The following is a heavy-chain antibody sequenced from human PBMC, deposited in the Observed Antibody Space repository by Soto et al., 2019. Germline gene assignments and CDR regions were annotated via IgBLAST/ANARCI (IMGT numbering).Heavy chain of an antibody. J-gene: IGHJ4*02. CDR3: AKDPSTGSADF. D-gene: IGHD3-9*01. Sequence: PGGSLRLSCAASGFSFSDFGMTWVRQAPGEGLEWVSTIHPEGTNTHYADSVKGRFTISRDNSKDTLYLEMNSLRAEDTAIYFCAKDPSTGSADFWGQGTLVTVSS. CDR2: IHPEGTNT. CDR1: GFSFSDFG. V-gene: IGHV3-23*01.